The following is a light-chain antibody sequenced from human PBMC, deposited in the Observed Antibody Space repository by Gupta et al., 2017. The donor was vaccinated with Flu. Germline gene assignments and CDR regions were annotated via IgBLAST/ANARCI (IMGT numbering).Light chain of an antibody. V-gene: IGKV3-20*01. J-gene: IGKJ2*03. Sequence: ETVLTQSPATLSLSAGERVTLSCSASQTVSTNYLAWYQQKPGQAPRLLIYAASNRATGVPDRFSGSGSGTDYTLTISRLEPEDFATYYCQQFGNSPLYSFGQGTNLEIK. CDR3: QQFGNSPLYS. CDR2: AAS. CDR1: QTVSTNY.